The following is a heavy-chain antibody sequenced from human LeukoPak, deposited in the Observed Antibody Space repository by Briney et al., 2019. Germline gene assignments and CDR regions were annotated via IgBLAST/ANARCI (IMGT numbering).Heavy chain of an antibody. J-gene: IGHJ4*02. Sequence: SETLSLTCTVSGGSISSYYWSWIRQPPGKGLEWIGYIYYSGSTNYNPSLKSRVTISVDTSKNQFSLKLSTVTAADTAVYYCARESRVKTTGPDYWGQGTLVTVSS. D-gene: IGHD4-11*01. CDR3: ARESRVKTTGPDY. CDR1: GGSISSYY. CDR2: IYYSGST. V-gene: IGHV4-59*01.